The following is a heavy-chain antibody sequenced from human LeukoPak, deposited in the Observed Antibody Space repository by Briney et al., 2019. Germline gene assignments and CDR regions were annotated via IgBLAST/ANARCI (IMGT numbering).Heavy chain of an antibody. D-gene: IGHD4-17*01. CDR1: GFTFCSYA. V-gene: IGHV3-30-3*01. J-gene: IGHJ4*02. CDR3: ARDNGDFTIFDY. CDR2: ISYDGSNK. Sequence: PGGSLRLSCAASGFTFCSYAMHWVRQAPGKGLEWVAVISYDGSNKYYADSVKGRFTISRDNSKNTLYLQMNSLRAEDTAVYYCARDNGDFTIFDYWGQGTLVTVSS.